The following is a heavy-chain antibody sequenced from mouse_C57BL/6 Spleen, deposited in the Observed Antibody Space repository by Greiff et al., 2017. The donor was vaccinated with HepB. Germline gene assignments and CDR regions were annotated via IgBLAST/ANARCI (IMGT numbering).Heavy chain of an antibody. J-gene: IGHJ2*01. Sequence: QVQLQQSGAELVRPGTSVKVSCKASGYAFTNYLIEWVKQRPGQGLEWIGVINPGSGGTNYNEKFKGKATLTADKSSSTAYMQLSSLTSEDSAVYFCARSGSTWGQGTTLTVSS. CDR2: INPGSGGT. CDR3: ARSGST. D-gene: IGHD1-1*01. CDR1: GYAFTNYL. V-gene: IGHV1-54*01.